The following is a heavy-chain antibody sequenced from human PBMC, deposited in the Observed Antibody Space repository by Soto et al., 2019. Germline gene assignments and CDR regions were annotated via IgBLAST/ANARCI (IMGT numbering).Heavy chain of an antibody. J-gene: IGHJ5*02. V-gene: IGHV3-15*01. Sequence: PAGSLCLSCAASEFSVGKAWNRWVRQAQGRGLEWVGRIKSETDGGTTHYAEHVKGHFTISRDDSKNTLYLQRNSVKTDDTGVYYCTTAPRGYFGLSDPWGQGTLVTVS. CDR1: EFSVGKAW. CDR3: TTAPRGYFGLSDP. CDR2: IKSETDGGTT. D-gene: IGHD1-1*01.